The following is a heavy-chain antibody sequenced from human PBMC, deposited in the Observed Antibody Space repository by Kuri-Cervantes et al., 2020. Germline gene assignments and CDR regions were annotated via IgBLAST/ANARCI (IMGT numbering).Heavy chain of an antibody. CDR2: IDWDDDK. D-gene: IGHD6-19*01. CDR1: GFSLSTNGVG. V-gene: IGHV2-70*01. CDR3: ARALAVAGLYYFDY. Sequence: SGPTLVKPTQTLTLTCTFSGFSLSTNGVGVGWIRQPPGKALEWLALIDWDDDKYYSTSLKIRLTISKDTSKNQVVLTMTNMDPVDTATYYCARALAVAGLYYFDYWGQGTLVTVSS. J-gene: IGHJ4*02.